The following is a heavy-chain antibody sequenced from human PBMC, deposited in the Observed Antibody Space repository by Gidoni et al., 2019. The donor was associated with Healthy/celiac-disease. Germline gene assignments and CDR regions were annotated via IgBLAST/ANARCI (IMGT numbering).Heavy chain of an antibody. J-gene: IGHJ6*02. CDR3: ARLGDSSSSPLRYYYYGMDV. D-gene: IGHD6-6*01. CDR2: IYYSGST. CDR1: GGSISSSSYY. V-gene: IGHV4-39*01. Sequence: QLQLQESGPGLVKPSETLSLTCTVSGGSISSSSYYWGWIRQPPGKGLEWIGSIYYSGSTYYNPSLKSRVTISVDTSKNQFSLKLSSVTAADTAVYYCARLGDSSSSPLRYYYYGMDVWGQGTTVTVSS.